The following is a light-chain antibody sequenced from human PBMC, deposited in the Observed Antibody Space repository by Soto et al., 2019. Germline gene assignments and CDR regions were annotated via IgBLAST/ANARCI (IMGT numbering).Light chain of an antibody. V-gene: IGKV1-27*01. CDR1: QGINHY. J-gene: IGKJ5*01. CDR2: ATS. Sequence: DIQMTQSPSYMSTSVGDRVTITCRASQGINHYLAWFQQKPGKVPKLLIYATSTLQSGVPSRFSGSGSGTDFTLTITSLQPEDFATYYCQQSYGTPITFGQGTRLEIK. CDR3: QQSYGTPIT.